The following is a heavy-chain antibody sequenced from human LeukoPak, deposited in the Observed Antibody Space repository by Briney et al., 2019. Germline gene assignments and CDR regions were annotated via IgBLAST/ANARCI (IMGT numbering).Heavy chain of an antibody. J-gene: IGHJ4*02. CDR1: GGSISSGGYY. V-gene: IGHV3-7*03. D-gene: IGHD6-19*01. Sequence: PSETLSLTCTVSGGSISSGGYYWSWIRQHPGKGLEWVANIKRDGSEKYYVDSVKGRFTISRDNAKNSLDLQMNSLRVEDTAVYYCARLGPASSGWPESFDYWGQGTLVTVSS. CDR2: IKRDGSEK. CDR3: ARLGPASSGWPESFDY.